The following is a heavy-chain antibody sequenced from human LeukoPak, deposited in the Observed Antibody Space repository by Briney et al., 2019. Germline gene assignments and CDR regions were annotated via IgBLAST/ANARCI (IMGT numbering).Heavy chain of an antibody. CDR2: IYSGGSS. Sequence: GGSLRLSCAASGFTVSSNYMSWVRQAPGKGLEWVSVIYSGGSSYYADSVKGRFTIYRHNSKNTLYLRMNSLRAEDTAVYYCARERYDSSGYYYSKYWYFDLWGRGTPGTVSS. D-gene: IGHD3-22*01. CDR1: GFTVSSNY. J-gene: IGHJ2*01. V-gene: IGHV3-53*04. CDR3: ARERYDSSGYYYSKYWYFDL.